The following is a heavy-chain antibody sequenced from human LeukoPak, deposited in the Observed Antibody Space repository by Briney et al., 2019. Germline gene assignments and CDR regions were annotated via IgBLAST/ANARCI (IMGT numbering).Heavy chain of an antibody. Sequence: ASVKVSRKVSGYTLTELSMHWVRHAPGKGLEWMGGFAPEDGETIYAQKFQGRVTMTEDTSTDTAYMELNSLRSDDTAVYYCATDPGETVPAAKGPRGDYCYGMDVWGQGTTVTVSS. D-gene: IGHD2-2*01. CDR1: GYTLTELS. V-gene: IGHV1-24*01. J-gene: IGHJ6*02. CDR2: FAPEDGET. CDR3: ATDPGETVPAAKGPRGDYCYGMDV.